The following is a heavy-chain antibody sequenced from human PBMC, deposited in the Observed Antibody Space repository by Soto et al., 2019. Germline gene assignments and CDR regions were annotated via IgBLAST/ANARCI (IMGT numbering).Heavy chain of an antibody. V-gene: IGHV3-35*01. J-gene: IGHJ4*02. CDR1: GFTFSSYA. CDR2: VSWNGSRT. Sequence: GGSLRLSCAASGFTFSSYAMTWVRQAPGKGQEWVSGVSWNGSRTHYADSVKGRFIISRDNSRNTLYLQTNSLRAEDTAVYYCVRRPDIVVLPAAVLHEGRAVAGYYFDYWGQGTLVTVSS. CDR3: VRRPDIVVLPAAVLHEGRAVAGYYFDY. D-gene: IGHD2-2*01.